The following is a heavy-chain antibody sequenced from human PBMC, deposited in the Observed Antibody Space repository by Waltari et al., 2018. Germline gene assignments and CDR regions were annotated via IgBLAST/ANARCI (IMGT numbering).Heavy chain of an antibody. CDR1: GFAFSRHT. J-gene: IGHJ4*02. CDR2: ISGGGVST. D-gene: IGHD4-17*01. Sequence: VQLVESGGGGVPPGRSRRLSCAASGFAFSRHTMPWVRLAPGKGLEWVSAISGGGVSTYDADTVKGRFTISRVNSTNTLYLKMNSLRAEDPAVYYCAKKSGDYGVDDWGQGTLFTVSS. CDR3: AKKSGDYGVDD. V-gene: IGHV3-23*04.